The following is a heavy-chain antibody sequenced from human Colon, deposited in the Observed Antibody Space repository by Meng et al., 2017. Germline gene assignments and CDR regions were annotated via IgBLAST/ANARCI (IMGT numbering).Heavy chain of an antibody. D-gene: IGHD1-26*01. J-gene: IGHJ4*02. V-gene: IGHV3-74*01. CDR3: ARGCRTGSYSLCY. CDR2: INSDGSST. Sequence: EGQLVESGGGLVQPGGSLRLSCAASGFTFSSYWMHWVRQVPGKGLVWVSRINSDGSSTSYADSVKGRFTFSRDNAKDTLYLQMNSLRAEDTAVYYCARGCRTGSYSLCYWGQGTLVTVSS. CDR1: GFTFSSYW.